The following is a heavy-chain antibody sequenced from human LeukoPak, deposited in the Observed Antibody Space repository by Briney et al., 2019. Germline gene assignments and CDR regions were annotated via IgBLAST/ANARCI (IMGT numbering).Heavy chain of an antibody. J-gene: IGHJ4*02. CDR2: ISGSGTST. CDR1: GFAFSSYA. Sequence: GGSLRLSCAASGFAFSSYAMSWVRQAPGKGLEWVSAISGSGTSTYHADSVKGRFTISRDNSKDTLYLQMNSLRVEDTAVYYYAKDSRGVDQWLVPRNDYWGQGTLVTVSS. D-gene: IGHD6-19*01. V-gene: IGHV3-23*01. CDR3: AKDSRGVDQWLVPRNDY.